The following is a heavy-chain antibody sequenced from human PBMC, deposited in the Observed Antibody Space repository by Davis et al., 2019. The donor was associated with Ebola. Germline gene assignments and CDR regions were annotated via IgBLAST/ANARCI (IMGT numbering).Heavy chain of an antibody. J-gene: IGHJ3*02. CDR1: GFTFSSYA. CDR3: ARGSLGLYCSSTSCYTYAFDI. Sequence: GESLKISCAASGFTFSSYAMSWVRQAPGKGLEWVVVISYDGSNKYYADSVKGRFTISRDNSKNTLYLQMNSLRAEDTAVYYCARGSLGLYCSSTSCYTYAFDIWGQGTMVTVSS. D-gene: IGHD2-2*02. V-gene: IGHV3-30-3*01. CDR2: ISYDGSNK.